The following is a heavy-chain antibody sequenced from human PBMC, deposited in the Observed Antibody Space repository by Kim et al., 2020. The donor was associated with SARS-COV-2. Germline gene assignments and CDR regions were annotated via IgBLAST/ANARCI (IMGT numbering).Heavy chain of an antibody. D-gene: IGHD3-16*01. V-gene: IGHV6-1*01. J-gene: IGHJ3*02. Sequence: DYALSVKSRITINPDTSKSQFSLQLNSVTPEGTAVYYCARSAIMGALDIWGQGTTVTVSS. CDR3: ARSAIMGALDI.